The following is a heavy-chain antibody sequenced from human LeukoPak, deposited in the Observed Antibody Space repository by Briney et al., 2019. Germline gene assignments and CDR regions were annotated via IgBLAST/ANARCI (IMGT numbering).Heavy chain of an antibody. V-gene: IGHV4-4*02. CDR3: ASMRLRCSGGSCYYYYYYGMDV. J-gene: IGHJ6*02. CDR1: GGSISSSNW. Sequence: PSETLSLTCAVSGGSISSSNWWSWVRQPPGKGLEWIGEIYHSGSTNYNPSLKSRVTISVDTSKNQFSLKLSSVTAADTAVYYCASMRLRCSGGSCYYYYYYGMDVWGQGTTVTVSS. D-gene: IGHD2-15*01. CDR2: IYHSGST.